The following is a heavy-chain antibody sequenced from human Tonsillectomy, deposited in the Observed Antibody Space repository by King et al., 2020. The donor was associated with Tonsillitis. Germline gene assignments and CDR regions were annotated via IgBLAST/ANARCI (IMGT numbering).Heavy chain of an antibody. CDR3: ARDLLGYCSSTSCRHFYYFDY. Sequence: QLVQSGAEVKKPGASVTVSCKASGYTFTGYYMHWVRQAPGQGLEWMGWINPNSGGTNYAQKFQGRVTMTRDTSISKAFMELSRLRSDDTAVYYCARDLLGYCSSTSCRHFYYFDYWGQGTLVTVSS. CDR1: GYTFTGYY. J-gene: IGHJ4*02. V-gene: IGHV1-2*02. CDR2: INPNSGGT. D-gene: IGHD2-2*01.